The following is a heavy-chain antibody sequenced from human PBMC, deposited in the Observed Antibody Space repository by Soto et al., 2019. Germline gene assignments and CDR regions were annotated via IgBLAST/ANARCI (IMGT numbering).Heavy chain of an antibody. CDR1: GGTFSSYA. CDR3: ARVVGCSGGSCYSEYLQH. V-gene: IGHV1-69*13. CDR2: IIPIFGTA. J-gene: IGHJ1*01. D-gene: IGHD2-15*01. Sequence: SVKVSCKASGGTFSSYAISWVRQAPGQGLEWMGGIIPIFGTANYAQKFQGRVTITADESTSTAYMELSSLRSEDTAVYYCARVVGCSGGSCYSEYLQHWGQGTLVTVSS.